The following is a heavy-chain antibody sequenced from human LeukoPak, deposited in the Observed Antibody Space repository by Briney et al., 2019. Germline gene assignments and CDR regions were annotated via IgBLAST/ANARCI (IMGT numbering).Heavy chain of an antibody. D-gene: IGHD3-9*01. CDR2: IRSKAYGGTT. Sequence: PGGSLRLSCTASGFTFGDYAMSWVRQAPGKGLEWVGFIRSKAYGGTTEYAASVKGRFTISRDDSKSIAYLQMNSLKTEDTAVYYCTRVDYDILTGYYSPDYWGQGTLVTVSP. J-gene: IGHJ4*02. V-gene: IGHV3-49*04. CDR3: TRVDYDILTGYYSPDY. CDR1: GFTFGDYA.